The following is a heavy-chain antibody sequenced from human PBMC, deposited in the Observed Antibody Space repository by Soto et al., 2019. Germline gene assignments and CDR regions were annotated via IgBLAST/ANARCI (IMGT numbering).Heavy chain of an antibody. D-gene: IGHD1-26*01. J-gene: IGHJ4*02. CDR1: GGSISSGGYY. Sequence: QVQLQESGPGLVKPSQTLSLTCTVSGGSISSGGYYWSWIRQHPGKGLEWIGYIYYSGSTYYNPSPKSRVTISVDTSKNQFSLKLSSVTAADTPVYYCARDRGPWTNFDYWGQGTLVTVSS. CDR3: ARDRGPWTNFDY. V-gene: IGHV4-31*03. CDR2: IYYSGST.